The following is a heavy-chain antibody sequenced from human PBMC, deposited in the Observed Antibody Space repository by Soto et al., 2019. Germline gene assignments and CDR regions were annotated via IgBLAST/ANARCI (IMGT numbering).Heavy chain of an antibody. J-gene: IGHJ4*01. D-gene: IGHD3-22*01. Sequence: QVQLVESGGGVVQPGRSLRLSCAASGFAFSSYGMHWVRQAPGKGLEWVAVISYDGSHEYYADSVKGRFTISRDNSKNTLFLQLNSLRPDDTAVYYCAKDRITMIVVVPDYWGHGTLVTVSS. CDR3: AKDRITMIVVVPDY. CDR1: GFAFSSYG. V-gene: IGHV3-30*06. CDR2: ISYDGSHE.